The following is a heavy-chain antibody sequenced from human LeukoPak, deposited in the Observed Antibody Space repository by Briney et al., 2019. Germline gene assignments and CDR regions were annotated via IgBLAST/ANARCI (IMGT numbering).Heavy chain of an antibody. V-gene: IGHV3-30-3*01. CDR2: ISYDGSNK. D-gene: IGHD3-22*01. J-gene: IGHJ4*02. CDR3: ARDNYYDSSGYLEY. CDR1: GFTFGSYA. Sequence: PGRSLRLSCAASGFTFGSYAMHWVRQAPGKGLEWVAVISYDGSNKYYADSVKGRFTISRDNSKNTLYLQMNSLRAEDTAVYYCARDNYYDSSGYLEYWGQGTLVTVSS.